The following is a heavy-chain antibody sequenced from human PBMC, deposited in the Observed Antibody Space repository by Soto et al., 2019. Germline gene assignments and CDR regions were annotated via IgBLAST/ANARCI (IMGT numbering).Heavy chain of an antibody. V-gene: IGHV1-18*01. CDR3: ARELSALGTIDF. J-gene: IGHJ4*02. D-gene: IGHD1-7*01. CDR1: GYTFNIYG. Sequence: QVQLVQSEAEVKKPGASVKVSCKASGYTFNIYGISWVRQAPGQGLEWMGWISPYNDHKKYAQNFQGRVTMTTDTFTSTAYMELRSLRSDDTAVYYCARELSALGTIDFWGQGTLVTVSS. CDR2: ISPYNDHK.